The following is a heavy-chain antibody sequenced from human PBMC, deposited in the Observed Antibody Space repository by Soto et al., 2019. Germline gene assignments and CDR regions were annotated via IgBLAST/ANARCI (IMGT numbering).Heavy chain of an antibody. V-gene: IGHV3-23*01. D-gene: IGHD6-25*01. CDR2: ISDTGGST. Sequence: PRLSFAASGFTFSNYAMNWVRQAPGKGLEWVSGISDTGGSTYYGDSVRGRFTISRDNSKNTLYLQMISLRVEDTAVYFCAKDRWGSIATGSSFESWGQGALVTVSS. J-gene: IGHJ4*02. CDR1: GFTFSNYA. CDR3: AKDRWGSIATGSSFES.